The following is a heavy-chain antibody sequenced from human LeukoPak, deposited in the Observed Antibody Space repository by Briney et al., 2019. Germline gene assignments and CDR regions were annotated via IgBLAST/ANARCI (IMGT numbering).Heavy chain of an antibody. CDR3: AKGQGGYCSAGSCYADH. CDR2: ISGSGGNT. D-gene: IGHD2-15*01. J-gene: IGHJ4*02. V-gene: IGHV3-23*01. Sequence: GGSLRLSCAASGFTFSNYAMNWVRQTPGKGLEWVSAISGSGGNTYYADSVKGRFTISRDNSKNTLYLQMNGLRVEDTAVYYCAKGQGGYCSAGSCYADHWSQGTLVTVSS. CDR1: GFTFSNYA.